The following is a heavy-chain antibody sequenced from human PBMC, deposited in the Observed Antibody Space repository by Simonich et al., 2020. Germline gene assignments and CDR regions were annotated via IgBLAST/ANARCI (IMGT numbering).Heavy chain of an antibody. CDR3: ARASRGTWWYYYFDY. CDR1: GYTFTSYG. V-gene: IGHV1-18*01. CDR2: ISASNGNT. D-gene: IGHD2-15*01. J-gene: IGHJ4*02. Sequence: QVQLVQSGAEVKKPGASVKVSCKASGYTFTSYGISWVRQAPGQGLEWMGWISASNGNTNYAQKLKGRVTMTTDTSTSTAYMELRSLRSYDTAVYYCARASRGTWWYYYFDYWGQGTLVTVSS.